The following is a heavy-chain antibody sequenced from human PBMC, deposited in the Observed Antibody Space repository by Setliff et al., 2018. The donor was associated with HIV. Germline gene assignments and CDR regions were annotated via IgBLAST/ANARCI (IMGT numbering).Heavy chain of an antibody. J-gene: IGHJ4*02. D-gene: IGHD3-10*01. Sequence: ASVKVSCKASGYTFNNYYMHWVRQAPGQGLEWMGIINPSDNRTYYAQKFQGRVTMTRDTSITTAYMELSTLRDDDTAVYYCARDAGAPGRGNPLDYWGQGTLVTVSS. V-gene: IGHV1-46*02. CDR1: GYTFNNYY. CDR3: ARDAGAPGRGNPLDY. CDR2: INPSDNRT.